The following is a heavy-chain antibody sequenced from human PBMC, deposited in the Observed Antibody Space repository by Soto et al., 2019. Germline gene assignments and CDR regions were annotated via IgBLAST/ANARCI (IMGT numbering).Heavy chain of an antibody. V-gene: IGHV4-39*01. CDR1: GGSISSSSYY. J-gene: IGHJ5*02. D-gene: IGHD3-3*02. CDR3: ASPKIAFYNWFDP. Sequence: SETLSLTCTVSGGSISSSSYYWGWIRQPPGKGLEWIGSIYYSGSTYYNPSLKSRVTISVDTSKNQFSLKLSSVTAADTAVYYCASPKIAFYNWFDPWGKGTLVTVSS. CDR2: IYYSGST.